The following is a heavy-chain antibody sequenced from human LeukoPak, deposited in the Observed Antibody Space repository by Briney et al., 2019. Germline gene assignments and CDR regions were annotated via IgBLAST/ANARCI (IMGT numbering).Heavy chain of an antibody. CDR3: VRGDTGQPWDY. D-gene: IGHD1-1*01. J-gene: IGHJ4*02. CDR2: VSSDGIYK. V-gene: IGHV3-64*01. CDR1: GFTFSSYA. Sequence: PGGSLRLSCATSGFTFSSYAMHWARQAPGQGLEYVSGVSSDGIYKYYANSMKGRFTISRDNSKNMVYLQMDRLRAEDMAVYYCVRGDTGQPWDYWGQGTLVTVSS.